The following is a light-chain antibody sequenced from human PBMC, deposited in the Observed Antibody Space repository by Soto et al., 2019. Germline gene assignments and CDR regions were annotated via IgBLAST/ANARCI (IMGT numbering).Light chain of an antibody. CDR2: GAS. J-gene: IGKJ2*01. V-gene: IGKV3-15*01. Sequence: EIVMTQSPATLSVSPGERATLSCRASQSVSSNLAWYQQKPGQAPRLLIYGASTRATGIPARFSGSGSVTEFTLSISSRQSEEYVVDYCQQYNNWPLYTFGQGTKLEIK. CDR1: QSVSSN. CDR3: QQYNNWPLYT.